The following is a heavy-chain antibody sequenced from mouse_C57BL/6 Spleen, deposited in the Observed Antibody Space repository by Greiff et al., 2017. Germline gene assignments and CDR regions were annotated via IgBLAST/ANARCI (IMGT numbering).Heavy chain of an antibody. CDR1: GYTFTSYW. V-gene: IGHV1-61*01. D-gene: IGHD6-1*01. CDR3: ARCHSVAEYY. J-gene: IGHJ2*01. Sequence: QVQLQQSGAELVRPGSSVKLSCKASGYTFTSYWMDWVKQRPGQGLEWIGNIYPSDSETHYNQKFKDKATMTVDTSSNTAYMQLSSLTSEDSAVYYCARCHSVAEYYWGPGTTLTVSS. CDR2: IYPSDSET.